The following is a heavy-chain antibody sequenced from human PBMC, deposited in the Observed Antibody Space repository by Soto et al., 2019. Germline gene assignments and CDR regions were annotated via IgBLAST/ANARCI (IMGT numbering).Heavy chain of an antibody. D-gene: IGHD6-25*01. Sequence: QVQLVESGGGLVKPGGSLRLSCAASGFTFSDYSMNWIRQAPGKGLEWISYISSTGNTIYYADSVKGRFTISRDTANNSRHLQMSSLRADDTAVYYCARGSIGFLKGGWFDPWGQGTLVTVSS. V-gene: IGHV3-11*01. CDR2: ISSTGNTI. CDR3: ARGSIGFLKGGWFDP. J-gene: IGHJ5*02. CDR1: GFTFSDYS.